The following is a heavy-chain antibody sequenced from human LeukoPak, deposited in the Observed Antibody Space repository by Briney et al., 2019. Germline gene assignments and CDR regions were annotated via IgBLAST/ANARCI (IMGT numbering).Heavy chain of an antibody. J-gene: IGHJ4*02. Sequence: GGSLRLSCAASGFTFSSYGMHWVRQAPGKGLEWVAFIRYDGSNKYYADSVKGRFTISRDSAKNSLYLQMNSLRAEDTAVYYCARGDRVVVPAAIHDYWAREPWSPSPQ. V-gene: IGHV3-30*02. CDR3: ARGDRVVVPAAIHDY. CDR1: GFTFSSYG. CDR2: IRYDGSNK. D-gene: IGHD2-2*02.